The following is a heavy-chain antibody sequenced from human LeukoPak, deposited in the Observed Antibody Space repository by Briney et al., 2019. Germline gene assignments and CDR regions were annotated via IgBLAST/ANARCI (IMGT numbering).Heavy chain of an antibody. Sequence: GGSLRLSCAASGLTFSSYGMHWVRQAPGKGLEWVAVIWYDGNNKYYADSVKGRFTISRDNSKNTLYPQMNSLRAEDTAVYYCTRSTSSEYDIYHFDYWGQGTLVTVSS. CDR3: TRSTSSEYDIYHFDY. V-gene: IGHV3-33*01. CDR1: GLTFSSYG. J-gene: IGHJ4*02. CDR2: IWYDGNNK. D-gene: IGHD3-9*01.